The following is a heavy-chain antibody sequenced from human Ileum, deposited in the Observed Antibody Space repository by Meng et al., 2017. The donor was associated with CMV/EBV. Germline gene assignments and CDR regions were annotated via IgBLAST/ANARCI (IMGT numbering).Heavy chain of an antibody. CDR3: ARGPGGFGDFNFDY. Sequence: LQAPGPGRLKPPETLSLTCTVSGDSITSFYWTWIRQPAGKALELIGRIYHGGSTNYHPSLKSRVTLSVDTSKNQFSMRLTSVTAADTAVYYCARGPGGFGDFNFDYWGQGTLVTVSS. V-gene: IGHV4-4*07. J-gene: IGHJ4*02. CDR1: GDSITSFY. CDR2: IYHGGST. D-gene: IGHD3-16*01.